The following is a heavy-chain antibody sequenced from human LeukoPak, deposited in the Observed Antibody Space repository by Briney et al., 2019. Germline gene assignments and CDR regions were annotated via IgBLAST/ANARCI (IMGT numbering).Heavy chain of an antibody. V-gene: IGHV1-2*02. D-gene: IGHD3-16*02. CDR1: GYTFTGYY. Sequence: GASVKVSCKASGYTFTGYYMHWVRQAPGQGLEWMGWINPNSGGTNYAQKFQGRVTMTRDTSISTAYMELSRLRSDDTAVYYCATSFLTFGGVIVDYWGQGTLVIVSS. CDR2: INPNSGGT. J-gene: IGHJ4*02. CDR3: ATSFLTFGGVIVDY.